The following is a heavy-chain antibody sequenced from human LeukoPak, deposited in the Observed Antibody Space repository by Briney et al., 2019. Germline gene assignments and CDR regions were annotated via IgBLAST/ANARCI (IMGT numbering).Heavy chain of an antibody. D-gene: IGHD2-8*01. Sequence: GGSLRLSCSASGFTFSAYFMHWVRQAPGKGLEYVSSISSNEYDTYYADSVKGRITISRDNSKNTLFLQMSSLRAEDTAVYYCVKDLNGTWSFDYWGQGTLVTVSS. CDR3: VKDLNGTWSFDY. CDR1: GFTFSAYF. CDR2: ISSNEYDT. J-gene: IGHJ4*02. V-gene: IGHV3-64D*06.